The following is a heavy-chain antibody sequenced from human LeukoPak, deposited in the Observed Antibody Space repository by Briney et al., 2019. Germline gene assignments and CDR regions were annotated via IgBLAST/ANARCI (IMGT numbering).Heavy chain of an antibody. Sequence: GGSLRLSCVASGFTFNTYDMHWVRQVPGKGLEWVSVIGTAGDTYYQASVRGRFTISRESAKNSLYLQMNSLRDGDTAVYYCARGYSYRFEYWGQGTPVIVSS. J-gene: IGHJ4*02. CDR2: IGTAGDT. V-gene: IGHV3-13*01. CDR3: ARGYSYRFEY. D-gene: IGHD5-24*01. CDR1: GFTFNTYD.